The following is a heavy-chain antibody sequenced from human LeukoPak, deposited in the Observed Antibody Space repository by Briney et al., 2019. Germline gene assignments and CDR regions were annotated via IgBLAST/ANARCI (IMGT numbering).Heavy chain of an antibody. V-gene: IGHV4-34*01. CDR2: INHSGST. CDR1: GGSFSGYY. CDR3: ARARDDYGDYDY. D-gene: IGHD4-17*01. Sequence: RTSETLSLTCAVYGGSFSGYYWSWIRQPPGKGLEWIGEINHSGSTNYNPSLKSRVTISVDTSKNQFSLKLSSVTAADTAVYYCARARDDYGDYDYWGQGTLVTVSS. J-gene: IGHJ4*02.